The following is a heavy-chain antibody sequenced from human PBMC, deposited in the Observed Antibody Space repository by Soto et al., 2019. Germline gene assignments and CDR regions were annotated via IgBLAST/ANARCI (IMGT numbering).Heavy chain of an antibody. J-gene: IGHJ6*02. V-gene: IGHV5-51*01. CDR1: GYTFRNYW. Sequence: VESLKISCKGSGYTFRNYWICCFLQMPGKGLEWMGIIYPGDSDTKYNPSFQGQVTISADKSITTTYLQWSSLKASDTAIYYCAASIFYYGMDVWGQGTTVTVSS. CDR2: IYPGDSDT. CDR3: AASIFYYGMDV.